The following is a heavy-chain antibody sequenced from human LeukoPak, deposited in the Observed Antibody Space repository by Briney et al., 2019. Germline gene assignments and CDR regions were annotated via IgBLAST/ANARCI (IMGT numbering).Heavy chain of an antibody. V-gene: IGHV3-23*01. Sequence: PGGSLRLSCAASGFTFSSYAMSWVRQAPGKGLEWVSAISGSGGSTYYADSVKGRFTISSDNSKNTLNLQMNSLRAEDTAVYCSAKDFGGHDQRSDYWGQGTLVTVSS. CDR3: AKDFGGHDQRSDY. CDR2: ISGSGGST. CDR1: GFTFSSYA. D-gene: IGHD3-10*01. J-gene: IGHJ4*02.